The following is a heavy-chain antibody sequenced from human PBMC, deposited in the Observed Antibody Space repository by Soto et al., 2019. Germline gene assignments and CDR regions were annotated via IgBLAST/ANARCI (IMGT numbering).Heavy chain of an antibody. CDR3: AKDRVIQLLPIWPDP. J-gene: IGHJ5*02. D-gene: IGHD2-2*01. CDR2: VSSDGNNK. Sequence: PWGSLRLSCVASGFSFSNYGMHWVRQAPGKGLEWVAFVSSDGNNKYYAESVKGRFTISRDNAKNTLYLQVDRLTVDDTAVYYCAKDRVIQLLPIWPDPWGQGTLATVSS. V-gene: IGHV3-30*18. CDR1: GFSFSNYG.